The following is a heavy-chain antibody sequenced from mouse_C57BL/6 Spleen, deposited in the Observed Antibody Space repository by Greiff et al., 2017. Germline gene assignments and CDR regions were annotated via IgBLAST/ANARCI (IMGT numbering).Heavy chain of an antibody. CDR1: GYTFTSYW. Sequence: VQLKQPGAELVKPGASVKLSCKASGYTFTSYWMHWVKQRPGQGLEWIGMIHPNSGSTNYNEKFKSKATLTVDKSSSTAYMQLSSLTSEDSAVYYCATDYDVWYFDVWGTGTTVTVSS. J-gene: IGHJ1*03. D-gene: IGHD2-4*01. V-gene: IGHV1-64*01. CDR2: IHPNSGST. CDR3: ATDYDVWYFDV.